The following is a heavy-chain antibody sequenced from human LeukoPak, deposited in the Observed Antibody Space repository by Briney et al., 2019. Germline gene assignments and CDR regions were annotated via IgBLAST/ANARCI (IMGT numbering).Heavy chain of an antibody. V-gene: IGHV3-30*04. CDR1: GFTFSSYV. CDR3: ARGPRDSSGYPEYFQH. J-gene: IGHJ1*01. CDR2: ISYDGSKK. Sequence: GGSLRLSCAASGFTFSSYVMHWVRQAPGKGLEWVAVISYDGSKKYYADSVKGRFTISRDNSKNTLYLQMNSLRGEDTAVYYCARGPRDSSGYPEYFQHWGQGTLVTVSS. D-gene: IGHD3-22*01.